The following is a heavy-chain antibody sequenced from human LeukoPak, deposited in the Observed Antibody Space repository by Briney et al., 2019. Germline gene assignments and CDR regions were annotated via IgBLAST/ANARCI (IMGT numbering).Heavy chain of an antibody. D-gene: IGHD5-12*01. CDR3: ARGGTEIYYYHYGMDV. J-gene: IGHJ6*01. CDR1: GFTFSNAW. CDR2: ISYDGSNK. V-gene: IGHV3-30*03. Sequence: GGSLRLSCAASGFTFSNAWMNWVRQAPGKGLEWVAVISYDGSNKYYAGSVKGRFTISRDNSKNTLYLQMNSLRVEDTAVYFCARGGTEIYYYHYGMDVWGQGTTVTVSS.